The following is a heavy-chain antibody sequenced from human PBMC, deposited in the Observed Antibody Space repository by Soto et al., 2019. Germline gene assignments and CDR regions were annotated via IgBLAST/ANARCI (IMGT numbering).Heavy chain of an antibody. CDR3: ATPYYFNH. V-gene: IGHV3-21*06. J-gene: IGHJ1*01. CDR1: GFIFSAYT. Sequence: GGSLRLSCAASGFIFSAYTMNWVRQAPGKELEWLSSISDDSSYIDYADSLRGRFTVSRDNARNSLYLQIDSLGVEDTAVYYCATPYYFNHWGPGTLVTVSS. D-gene: IGHD3-16*01. CDR2: ISDDSSYI.